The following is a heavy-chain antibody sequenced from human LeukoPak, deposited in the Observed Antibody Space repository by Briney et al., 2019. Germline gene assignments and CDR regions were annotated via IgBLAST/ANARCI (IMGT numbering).Heavy chain of an antibody. CDR2: ISYDGGNK. D-gene: IGHD3-10*01. Sequence: PGGSLRLSCAASGFTFSSYAMHWVRQAPGKGLEWVAVISYDGGNKYYADSVKGRFTISRDNSKNTLYLQMNSLRAEDTAVYYCARAMVPVPYFDCWGQGTLVTVSS. J-gene: IGHJ4*02. CDR1: GFTFSSYA. CDR3: ARAMVPVPYFDC. V-gene: IGHV3-30-3*01.